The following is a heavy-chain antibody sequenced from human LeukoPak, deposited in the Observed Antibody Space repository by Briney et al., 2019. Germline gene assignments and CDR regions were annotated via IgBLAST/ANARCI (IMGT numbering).Heavy chain of an antibody. Sequence: SETLSLTCTVSGYSISSGYYWGWIRQPPGKGLEWIGSIYHSGSTYYNPSLKSRVTISVDTSKNQFSLKLSSVTAADTAVYYCARVGDSSGYDLPWGQGTLVTVSS. CDR2: IYHSGST. D-gene: IGHD3-22*01. CDR3: ARVGDSSGYDLP. V-gene: IGHV4-38-2*02. CDR1: GYSISSGYY. J-gene: IGHJ4*02.